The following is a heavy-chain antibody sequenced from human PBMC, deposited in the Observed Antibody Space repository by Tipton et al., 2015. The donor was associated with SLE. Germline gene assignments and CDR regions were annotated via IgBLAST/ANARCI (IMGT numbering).Heavy chain of an antibody. CDR1: GGSISSNSHR. CDR3: ARDTAHYGSGDGAFDI. J-gene: IGHJ3*02. V-gene: IGHV4-39*07. CDR2: AFYTGST. D-gene: IGHD3-10*01. Sequence: TLSLTCTVSGGSISSNSHRWGWIRQTPGKGLEWIGSAFYTGSTYYNPSLKSRVTISVDTSKNQFSLKLSSVTAADTAVYYCARDTAHYGSGDGAFDIWGQGTMVTVSS.